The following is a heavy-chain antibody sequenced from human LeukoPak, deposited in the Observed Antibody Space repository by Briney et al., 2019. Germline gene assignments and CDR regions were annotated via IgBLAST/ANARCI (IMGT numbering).Heavy chain of an antibody. CDR1: GFTYRDYY. CDR2: IRSSGSTI. V-gene: IGHV3-11*04. CDR3: ALELGYGPFDI. Sequence: PGGSLSLSCAASGFTYRDYYMSWIRQAAGKGREGVSYIRSSGSTIYYADSVKGRFTIHRDNHKNSLYLQMNSLRAEDTAVYYCALELGYGPFDIWGRGTMVTVSP. D-gene: IGHD5-18*01. J-gene: IGHJ3*02.